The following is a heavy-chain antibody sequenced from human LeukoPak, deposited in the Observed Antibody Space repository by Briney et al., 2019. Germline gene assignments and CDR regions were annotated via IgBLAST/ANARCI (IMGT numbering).Heavy chain of an antibody. CDR2: IYYSGST. J-gene: IGHJ5*02. CDR3: ARGLIVVVPAAMVWFDP. Sequence: SETLSLTCTVSGDSISSSIYYWGWIRQPPGKGLEWIGSIYYSGSTYYNPSLKSRVTIPVDTSKNHFSLKLSSVTAADTAVYYCARGLIVVVPAAMVWFDPWGQGTLVTVSS. CDR1: GDSISSSIYY. D-gene: IGHD2-2*01. V-gene: IGHV4-39*07.